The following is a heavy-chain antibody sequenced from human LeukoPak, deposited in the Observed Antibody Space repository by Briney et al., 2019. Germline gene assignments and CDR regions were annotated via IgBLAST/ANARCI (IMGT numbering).Heavy chain of an antibody. J-gene: IGHJ3*02. CDR1: GGTFSSYA. CDR2: ISPIFGTA. Sequence: SVKVSCKAAGGTFSSYAISWVRQAPGQGLEWMGGISPIFGTANYAQKVQGRVTITANKSTSTAYMELSSLRSADTAVYYCAREESSLDAFDIWGQGTMVTVSS. D-gene: IGHD6-13*01. CDR3: AREESSLDAFDI. V-gene: IGHV1-69*06.